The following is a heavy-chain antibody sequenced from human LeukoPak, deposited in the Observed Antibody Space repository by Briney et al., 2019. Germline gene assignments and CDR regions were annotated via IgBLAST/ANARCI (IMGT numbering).Heavy chain of an antibody. CDR3: ASRYCSSTSCSMGADY. Sequence: ASVKVSCKASGGTFSSYAISWVRQAPGQGLEWMGGIIPIFGTANYAQKFQGRVTITADESTSTAYMELSSLRSEDTAVYYCASRYCSSTSCSMGADYWGQGTLVTVSS. CDR2: IIPIFGTA. V-gene: IGHV1-69*13. CDR1: GGTFSSYA. D-gene: IGHD2-2*01. J-gene: IGHJ4*02.